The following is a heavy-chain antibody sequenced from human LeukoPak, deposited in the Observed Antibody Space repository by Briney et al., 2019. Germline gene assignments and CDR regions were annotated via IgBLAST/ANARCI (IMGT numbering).Heavy chain of an antibody. CDR2: IIPIFGTA. CDR3: ARNGDPFYDILTGYFSY. Sequence: SVKVSCKASGGTFSSYAISWVRQAPGQGLEWMGGIIPIFGTANYAQKFQGRVTITADEPTSTAYMELSSLRSEDTAVYYCARNGDPFYDILTGYFSYWGQGTLVTVSS. CDR1: GGTFSSYA. D-gene: IGHD3-9*01. V-gene: IGHV1-69*13. J-gene: IGHJ4*02.